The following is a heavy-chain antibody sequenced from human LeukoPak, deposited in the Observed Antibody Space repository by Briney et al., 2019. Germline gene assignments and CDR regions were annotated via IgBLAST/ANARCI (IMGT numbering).Heavy chain of an antibody. CDR1: GGSFSGYY. D-gene: IGHD3-16*02. CDR2: INHSGST. J-gene: IGHJ5*02. CDR3: ARGGNVWGGYRGRHNWFDP. V-gene: IGHV4-34*01. Sequence: SETLSLTCAVYGGSFSGYYWSWIRQPPGKGLEWIGEINHSGSTNYNPSLKSRVTISVDTSKNQFSLKLSSVTAADTAVYYCARGGNVWGGYRGRHNWFDPWGQGTLVTVSS.